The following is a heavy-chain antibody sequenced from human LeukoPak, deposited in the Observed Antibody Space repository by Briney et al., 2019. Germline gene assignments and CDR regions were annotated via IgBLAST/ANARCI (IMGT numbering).Heavy chain of an antibody. CDR3: ARGWFGPDS. CDR1: GVTFSSHS. V-gene: IGHV3-74*01. CDR2: ISNDGTST. Sequence: GGSLTLSCAASGVTFSSHSMHWVRHAPGKGLVWVSGISNDGTSTTYADSVKGRFTISRDNAKNTLYLQMHSLRAEDTAVYSCARGWFGPDSCGQGTLVTVS. J-gene: IGHJ5*01. D-gene: IGHD3-10*01.